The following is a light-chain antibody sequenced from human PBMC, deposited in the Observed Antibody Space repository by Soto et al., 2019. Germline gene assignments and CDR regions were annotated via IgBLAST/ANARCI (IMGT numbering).Light chain of an antibody. J-gene: IGLJ2*01. CDR2: QDT. CDR3: QAWDSSTAGV. CDR1: KLGDKY. Sequence: SYELTQPPSVSVSPGQTASVTCYGDKLGDKYACWYQQKPGQSPVLVIYQDTKRPTGIPERFSGSNSGNTATLTISGTQAMDVADYYCQAWDSSTAGVFGGGTKVTVL. V-gene: IGLV3-1*01.